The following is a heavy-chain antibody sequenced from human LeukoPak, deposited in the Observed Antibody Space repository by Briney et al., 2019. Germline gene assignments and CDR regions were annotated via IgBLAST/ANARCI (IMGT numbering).Heavy chain of an antibody. J-gene: IGHJ4*02. CDR1: GFTISSYA. V-gene: IGHV3-23*01. CDR3: AKGSYYDSSGSFYFDY. D-gene: IGHD3-22*01. Sequence: GGSLRPSCAASGFTISSYAMSWVRQAPGKGLEWVSGISGSGDNTYYADSVKGRFTISRDNSKNTLYVQVNSLGTEDTAAYYCAKGSYYDSSGSFYFDYWGQGTLVTVSS. CDR2: ISGSGDNT.